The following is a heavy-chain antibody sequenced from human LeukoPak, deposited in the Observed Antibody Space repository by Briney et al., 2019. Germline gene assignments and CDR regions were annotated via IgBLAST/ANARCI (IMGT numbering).Heavy chain of an antibody. J-gene: IGHJ4*02. CDR1: GFTFSNYA. CDR2: ISGSGGST. CDR3: AKARSNWGGYFDY. D-gene: IGHD7-27*01. V-gene: IGHV3-23*01. Sequence: GGSLRLSCAASGFTFSNYAMSWVRQAPGKGLEWVSAISGSGGSTYYADSVKGRFTISRDNSKNTLYLQMNSLRAEDTAVYYCAKARSNWGGYFDYWGQGTLVTVSS.